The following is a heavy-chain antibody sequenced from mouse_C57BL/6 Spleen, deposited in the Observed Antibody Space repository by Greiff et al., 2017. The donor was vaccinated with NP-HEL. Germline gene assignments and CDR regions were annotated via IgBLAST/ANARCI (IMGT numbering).Heavy chain of an antibody. CDR1: GYAFSSSW. J-gene: IGHJ3*01. CDR3: ARSEAFFYGSSSFAY. CDR2: IYPGDGDT. Sequence: VQLQQSGPELVKPGASVKISCKASGYAFSSSWMNWVKQRPGKGLEWIGRIYPGDGDTNYNGKFEGKATLTADKSSSTAYMQLSSLTSEDSAVYFCARSEAFFYGSSSFAYWGQGTLVTVSA. V-gene: IGHV1-82*01. D-gene: IGHD1-1*01.